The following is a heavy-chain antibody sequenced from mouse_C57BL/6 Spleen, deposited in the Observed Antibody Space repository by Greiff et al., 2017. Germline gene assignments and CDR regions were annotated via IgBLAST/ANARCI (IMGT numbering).Heavy chain of an antibody. D-gene: IGHD2-1*01. CDR2: ISSGGSYT. CDR1: GFTFSSYG. J-gene: IGHJ2*01. Sequence: EVKLVDSGGDLVKPGGSLKLSCAASGFTFSSYGMSWVRQTPDQRLEWVATISSGGSYTYYPDSVKGRFTISRDNAKNTLYLHMSSLKSEDPAMYYWARGEGNYDYWGQGTTLTVSS. CDR3: ARGEGNYDY. V-gene: IGHV5-6*01.